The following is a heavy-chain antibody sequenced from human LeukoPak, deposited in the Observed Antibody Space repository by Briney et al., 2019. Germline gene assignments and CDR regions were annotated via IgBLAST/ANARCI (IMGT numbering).Heavy chain of an antibody. CDR2: ISSSGSTI. V-gene: IGHV3-11*04. Sequence: GGSLRLSCAASGFTFSDYYMSWIRQAPGKGLELVSYISSSGSTIYYADSVKGRFTISRDNAKNSLYLQMNSLRAEDTAVYYCASWEYYDFWSGGGSSDYWGQGTLVTVSS. CDR3: ASWEYYDFWSGGGSSDY. CDR1: GFTFSDYY. D-gene: IGHD3-3*01. J-gene: IGHJ4*02.